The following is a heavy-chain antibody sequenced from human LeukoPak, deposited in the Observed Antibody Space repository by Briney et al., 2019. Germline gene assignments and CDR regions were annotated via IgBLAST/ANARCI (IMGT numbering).Heavy chain of an antibody. CDR2: IYHSGST. CDR3: ARGWYYYDSSGAFDI. CDR1: GGSISSGGYS. V-gene: IGHV4-30-2*01. J-gene: IGHJ3*02. D-gene: IGHD3-22*01. Sequence: SQTLSLTCAVSGGSISSGGYSWSWIRQPPGKGLEWIGYIYHSGSTYYNPSLKSRVTISVDRSKNQFSLKLSSVTAADTAVYYCARGWYYYDSSGAFDIWGQGTMVTVS.